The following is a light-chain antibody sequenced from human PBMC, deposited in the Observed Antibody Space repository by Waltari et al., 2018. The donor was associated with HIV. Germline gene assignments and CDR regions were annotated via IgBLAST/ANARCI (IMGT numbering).Light chain of an antibody. J-gene: IGLJ3*02. Sequence: QSLLTQRPSASGTPGQRVTISCSGSSSNIGSNIVNWYQQFPGTAPKFLISRHNQRPSRVPARFSSPKSGTSASLAISVLQSEDEADYFCATWVDCLIVWVFGGGTQLTVL. CDR2: RHN. CDR1: SSNIGSNI. CDR3: ATWVDCLIVWV. V-gene: IGLV1-44*01.